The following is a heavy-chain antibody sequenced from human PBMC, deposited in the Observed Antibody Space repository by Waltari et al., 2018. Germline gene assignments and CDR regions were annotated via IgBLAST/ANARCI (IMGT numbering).Heavy chain of an antibody. CDR2: MNSDASIK. V-gene: IGHV3-74*01. CDR3: VRGSSGWYGTDF. D-gene: IGHD6-19*01. J-gene: IGHJ4*02. Sequence: EVKLVESGGGLVQPGGSLRLSWAASGFTFSDNWMHWVSQGPGKGLVWVSRMNSDASIKDYADSVKGRFTISRDNAENTLYLQMNSLRIEDTAVYYCVRGSSGWYGTDFWGQGTLVTVSS. CDR1: GFTFSDNW.